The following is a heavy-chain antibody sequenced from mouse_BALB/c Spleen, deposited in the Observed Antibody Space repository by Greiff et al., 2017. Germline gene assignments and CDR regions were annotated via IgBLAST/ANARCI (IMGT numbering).Heavy chain of an antibody. CDR2: IYPGSGNT. CDR1: GYAFTNYW. CDR3: ANYDYAPDAWFAY. J-gene: IGHJ3*01. V-gene: IGHV1-63*01. Sequence: QVQLQQSGAELVRPGTSVKISCKASGYAFTNYWLGWVKQRPGHGLEWIGDIYPGSGNTYYNEKFKGKATLTADKSSSTAYMQLSSLTSEDSAVYFCANYDYAPDAWFAYWGQGTLVTVSA. D-gene: IGHD2-4*01.